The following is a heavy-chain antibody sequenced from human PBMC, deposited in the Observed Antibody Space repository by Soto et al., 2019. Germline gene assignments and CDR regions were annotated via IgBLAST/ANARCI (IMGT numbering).Heavy chain of an antibody. CDR2: MNPNSGNT. J-gene: IGHJ6*03. CDR1: GYTFTSYD. D-gene: IGHD3-3*01. Sequence: ASVKVSCKASGYTFTSYDINWLRQATGQGLEWMGWMNPNSGNTGYAQKFQGRVTMTRNTSISTAYMELSSLRSEDTAVYYCARGPHYDFWSGYRYYYYLDVWGKGTTVTVSS. V-gene: IGHV1-8*01. CDR3: ARGPHYDFWSGYRYYYYLDV.